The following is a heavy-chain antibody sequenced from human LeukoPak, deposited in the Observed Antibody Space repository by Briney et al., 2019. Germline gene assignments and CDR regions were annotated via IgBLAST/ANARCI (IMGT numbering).Heavy chain of an antibody. CDR2: IYYSGST. CDR3: ARGSRDIGYSYDLDY. D-gene: IGHD5-18*01. V-gene: IGHV4-59*01. CDR1: GGSISSYY. J-gene: IGHJ4*02. Sequence: SETLSLTCTVSGGSISSYYWSWIRQPPGKGLEWIGYIYYSGSTNYNPSLKSRVTISVDTSKNQFSLKLSSVTAADTAVYYCARGSRDIGYSYDLDYWGQGTLVTVSS.